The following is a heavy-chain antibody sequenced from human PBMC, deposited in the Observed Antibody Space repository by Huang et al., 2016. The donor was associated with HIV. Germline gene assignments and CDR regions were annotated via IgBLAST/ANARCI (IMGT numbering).Heavy chain of an antibody. CDR2: VFYGGTT. V-gene: IGHV4-39*01. CDR3: ARLPFDYVWGTQRQTALDELDV. D-gene: IGHD3-16*01. J-gene: IGHJ3*01. CDR1: GGSVNSGYYY. Sequence: QLQLQESGPGLVRPSETLSLTCSVSGGSVNSGYYYWGWIRQPPGKGLEWIASVFYGGTTFYTPSLTSRVSMSVDTSKKRFSLNLSSVTAADTAVYFCARLPFDYVWGTQRQTALDELDVWGQGTMVTVSS.